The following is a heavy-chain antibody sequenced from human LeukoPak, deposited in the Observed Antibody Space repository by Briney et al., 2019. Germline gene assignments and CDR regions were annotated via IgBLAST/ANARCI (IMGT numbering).Heavy chain of an antibody. CDR2: IYYSGST. J-gene: IGHJ4*02. CDR3: ASDLPRTTVTTPGG. D-gene: IGHD4-17*01. V-gene: IGHV4-39*01. Sequence: SETLSLTCTVSGDSISSGNYYWGWIRQPPGKGLEWIATIYYSGSTYYNPSLKSRVTISVDTSKNQFSLKLSSVTAADTAVYYCASDLPRTTVTTPGGWGQGTLVTVSS. CDR1: GDSISSGNYY.